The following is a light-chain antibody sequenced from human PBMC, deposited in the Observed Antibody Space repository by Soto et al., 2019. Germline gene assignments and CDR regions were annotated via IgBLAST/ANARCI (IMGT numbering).Light chain of an antibody. CDR1: NSDVGDYRS. CDR3: SSYTSTSTQV. Sequence: QSVLTQPASVSGSPGQSITISCTGTNSDVGDYRSVSWYQQHPGKAPKLVIYDVSNRPSGVFYRFSGSKSGNTASLTISGLQAEDEADYYCSSYTSTSTQVFGTGTKVTVL. J-gene: IGLJ1*01. V-gene: IGLV2-14*03. CDR2: DVS.